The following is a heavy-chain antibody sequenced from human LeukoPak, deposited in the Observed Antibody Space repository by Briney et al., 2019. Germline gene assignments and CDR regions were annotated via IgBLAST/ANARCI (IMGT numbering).Heavy chain of an antibody. D-gene: IGHD3-22*01. CDR3: ARAPDHYYDSSGYYSFYAFDI. Sequence: SETLSLTCTVSGGSVSSYYWTWIRQPPGKGLEWIGYIYYSGSTNYNPSLKSRVTISVDTSKNQFSLKLSSVTAADTAVYYCARAPDHYYDSSGYYSFYAFDIWGQGTMVTVSS. CDR2: IYYSGST. CDR1: GGSVSSYY. V-gene: IGHV4-59*02. J-gene: IGHJ3*02.